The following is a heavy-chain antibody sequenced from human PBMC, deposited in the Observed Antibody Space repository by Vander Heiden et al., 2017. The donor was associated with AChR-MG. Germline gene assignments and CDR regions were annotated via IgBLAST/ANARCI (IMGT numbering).Heavy chain of an antibody. J-gene: IGHJ4*02. CDR3: TTYAEIHGDYVGFDY. D-gene: IGHD4-17*01. CDR1: GFTFSNAW. CDR2: IKSKTDGGTT. Sequence: EVQLVESGGGLVKPGGSLRLSCAASGFTFSNAWMSWVRQAPGKGLEWVGRIKSKTDGGTTDYAAPVKGRFTISRDDSKNTLYLQMNSLKTEDTAVYYCTTYAEIHGDYVGFDYWGQGTLVTVSS. V-gene: IGHV3-15*01.